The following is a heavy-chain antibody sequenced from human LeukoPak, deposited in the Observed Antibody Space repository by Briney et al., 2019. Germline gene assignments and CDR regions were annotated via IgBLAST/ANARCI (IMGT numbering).Heavy chain of an antibody. CDR3: ARGGMYYYYMDV. CDR2: IIPIFGTA. D-gene: IGHD5-12*01. CDR1: GGTFISYA. V-gene: IGHV1-69*05. J-gene: IGHJ6*03. Sequence: SVTVSCTASGGTFISYAISWVRQAPGQGLEWMGGIIPIFGTANYAQKFQGRVTITTDESTSTAYMELSSLRSEDTAVYYCARGGMYYYYMDVWGKGTTVTVSS.